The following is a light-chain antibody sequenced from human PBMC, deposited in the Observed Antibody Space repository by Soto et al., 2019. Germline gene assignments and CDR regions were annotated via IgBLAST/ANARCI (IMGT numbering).Light chain of an antibody. J-gene: IGKJ1*01. CDR2: GAS. V-gene: IGKV3-20*01. CDR3: QQHNSSPWL. Sequence: EIVLTQSPGTLSLSPGERATLSCRASQSVGSDYLAWYQQKPGQTPRLLIYGASTRATGIPARFSGSGSGTDFTLTISRLEPEDSAMYYCQQHNSSPWLLGQGTKVDIK. CDR1: QSVGSDY.